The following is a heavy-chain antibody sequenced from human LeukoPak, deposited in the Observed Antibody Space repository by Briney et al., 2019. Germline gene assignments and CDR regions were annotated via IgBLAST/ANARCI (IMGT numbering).Heavy chain of an antibody. V-gene: IGHV3-23*01. CDR3: AIKGSTFDY. Sequence: GGSLRLSCAASGFTFSSYAMSWVRQAPGKGLEWVSAISGSGGSGGSTDYADSVKGRFTISRDNSKNTLYLQMNSLRGEDTAVYYCAIKGSTFDYWGQGTLVTVSS. J-gene: IGHJ4*02. CDR1: GFTFSSYA. CDR2: ISGSGGSGGST.